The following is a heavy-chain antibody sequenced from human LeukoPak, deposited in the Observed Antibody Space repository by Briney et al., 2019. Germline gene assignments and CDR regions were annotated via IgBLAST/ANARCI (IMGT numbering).Heavy chain of an antibody. CDR1: GYSISSGYYW. V-gene: IGHV2-5*02. CDR3: AHTGGALKAFDY. Sequence: TLSLTCTVSGYSISSGYYWGWIRQPPGKALEWLGIIYWDDDKRYSPSLKSRLSINKDPSKNQVVLTMTNMDPVDTATYYCAHTGGALKAFDYWGQGTLVTVSS. D-gene: IGHD2-8*02. J-gene: IGHJ4*02. CDR2: IYWDDDK.